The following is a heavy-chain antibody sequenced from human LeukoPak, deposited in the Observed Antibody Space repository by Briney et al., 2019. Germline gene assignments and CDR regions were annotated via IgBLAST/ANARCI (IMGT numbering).Heavy chain of an antibody. Sequence: SETLSLTCTVSGGSISSYYWSWIRQPAGKGLEWIGRIYTSGSTNYNPSLKSRVTMSVDTSKNQFSLKLSSVTAADTAVYYCASGLERGSGSYFNYWGQGTLVTVSS. CDR1: GGSISSYY. V-gene: IGHV4-4*07. D-gene: IGHD3-10*01. CDR3: ASGLERGSGSYFNY. J-gene: IGHJ4*02. CDR2: IYTSGST.